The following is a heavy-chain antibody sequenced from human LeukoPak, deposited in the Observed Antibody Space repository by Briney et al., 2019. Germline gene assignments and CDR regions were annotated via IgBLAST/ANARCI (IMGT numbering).Heavy chain of an antibody. Sequence: SETLSLTCAVYGGSFSGYYWSWLRQPPGKGLEWIGEINHSGSTNYNPSLKSRVTISVDTSKNQFSLRLSSVTAADTAVYYCARQPTYYRNWFDPWGQGTLVTVSS. V-gene: IGHV4-34*01. CDR3: ARQPTYYRNWFDP. CDR1: GGSFSGYY. J-gene: IGHJ5*02. D-gene: IGHD3-22*01. CDR2: INHSGST.